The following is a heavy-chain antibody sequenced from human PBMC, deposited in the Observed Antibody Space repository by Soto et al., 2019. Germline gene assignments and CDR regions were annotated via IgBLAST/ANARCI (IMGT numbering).Heavy chain of an antibody. V-gene: IGHV4-34*01. Sequence: SETLSLTCVVCRGSFSGFYWTWVRQTPGKGLEWIGEINHSGSTNYNPSLKNRVTISVDRSTNYFSLRMTSVTAADAAVYYCARGRGYVYGYNFYGMDVWGQGTTVTVSS. CDR3: ARGRGYVYGYNFYGMDV. D-gene: IGHD5-18*01. CDR2: INHSGST. CDR1: RGSFSGFY. J-gene: IGHJ6*02.